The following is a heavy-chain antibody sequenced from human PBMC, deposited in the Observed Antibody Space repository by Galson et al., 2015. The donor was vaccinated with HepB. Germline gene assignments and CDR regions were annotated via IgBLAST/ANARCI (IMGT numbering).Heavy chain of an antibody. Sequence: SLRLSCAASGFSFSNYAMGWVRQAPGKGLEWVSGIAGTVVDTYYADSVKGRFTISRDNSKNTLYLQMNSLRAEDTAIYYCAKHRGIGWPNFDYCGQGTLVTVSS. V-gene: IGHV3-23*01. J-gene: IGHJ4*02. CDR2: IAGTVVDT. D-gene: IGHD6-19*01. CDR1: GFSFSNYA. CDR3: AKHRGIGWPNFDY.